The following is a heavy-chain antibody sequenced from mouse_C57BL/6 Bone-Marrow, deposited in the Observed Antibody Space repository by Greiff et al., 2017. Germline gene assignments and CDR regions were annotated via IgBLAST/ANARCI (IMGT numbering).Heavy chain of an antibody. CDR1: GFTFSDYG. V-gene: IGHV5-17*01. J-gene: IGHJ4*01. CDR2: ISSGSSTI. CDR3: ARKRAMDY. Sequence: EVHLVESGGGLVKPGGSLKLSFAASGFTFSDYGMHWVRQAPEKGLEWVAYISSGSSTIYYADTVKGRFTISRDNAKNTLFLQMTSLRSEDTAMYYCARKRAMDYWGQGTSVTVSS.